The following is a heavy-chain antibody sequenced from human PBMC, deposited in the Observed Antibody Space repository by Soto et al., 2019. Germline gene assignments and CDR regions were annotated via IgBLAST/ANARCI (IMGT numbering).Heavy chain of an antibody. D-gene: IGHD2-15*01. CDR2: IYYSGST. Sequence: QLQLQESGPGLVKPSETLSLTCTVSGGSISSSSYYWGWIRQPPGKGLEGIGSIYYSGSTYYNPSLSSRVTISVDTSKNQFSLKLSSVTAADTAVYYCARQFRGPFGVVVVRFGYYYYMDVWGKGTTVTVSS. V-gene: IGHV4-39*01. J-gene: IGHJ6*03. CDR1: GGSISSSSYY. CDR3: ARQFRGPFGVVVVRFGYYYYMDV.